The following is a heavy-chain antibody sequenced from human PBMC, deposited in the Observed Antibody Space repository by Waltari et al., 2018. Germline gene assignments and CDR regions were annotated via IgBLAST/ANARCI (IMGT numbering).Heavy chain of an antibody. D-gene: IGHD2-15*01. CDR2: INNDGSST. CDR1: GFTCSRSW. V-gene: IGHV3-74*03. CDR3: ARAGLLGAFDV. J-gene: IGHJ3*01. Sequence: EVQLVESGGGLVQPGGSLRLSCAASGFTCSRSWIHWVRQFPGKGLMWVSRINNDGSSTVYADSVKGRFTISRDDAKNTVSLQMNNLSAEDTALYYCARAGLLGAFDVWGQGTMVTVSS.